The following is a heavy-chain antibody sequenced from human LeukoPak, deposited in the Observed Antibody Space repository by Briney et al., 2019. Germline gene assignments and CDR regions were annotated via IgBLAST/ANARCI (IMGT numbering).Heavy chain of an antibody. J-gene: IGHJ4*02. D-gene: IGHD1-14*01. CDR1: GFTFSDYG. Sequence: GGSLRLSCGASGFTFSDYGMLWVRQAPGKGLDWVAFIRYDGNNKLYADSVKGRFTISRDNSKNTLYLHINSLRAEDTAVYYCVKDNPLDYWGQGTLVIVSS. V-gene: IGHV3-30*02. CDR2: IRYDGNNK. CDR3: VKDNPLDY.